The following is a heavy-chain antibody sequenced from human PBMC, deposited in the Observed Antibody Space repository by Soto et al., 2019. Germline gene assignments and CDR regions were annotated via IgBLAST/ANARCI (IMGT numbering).Heavy chain of an antibody. D-gene: IGHD5-12*01. J-gene: IGHJ6*02. CDR2: IYYSGST. Sequence: SETLSLTCTVSGGSISSYYWSWIRQPPGKGLEWIGYIYYSGSTNYNPSLKSRVTISVDTSKNQFSLKLSSVTAADTAVYYCARDYSGYDYGYYYYGMDVWGQGTTVTVSS. CDR3: ARDYSGYDYGYYYYGMDV. CDR1: GGSISSYY. V-gene: IGHV4-59*01.